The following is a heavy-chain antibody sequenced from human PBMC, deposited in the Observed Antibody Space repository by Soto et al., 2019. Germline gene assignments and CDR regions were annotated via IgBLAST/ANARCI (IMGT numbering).Heavy chain of an antibody. CDR1: GGSISSGGYS. Sequence: QLQLQESGSGLVKPSQTLSLTCAVSGGSISSGGYSWSWIRQPPGKGLEWIGYSYHSGSTYYNPSLKSRVTTSVDRSKDQFSLKLSSVTAADTAVYSCARGQVVAAQHWGQGTLVTVSS. D-gene: IGHD2-15*01. J-gene: IGHJ4*02. CDR3: ARGQVVAAQH. V-gene: IGHV4-30-2*01. CDR2: SYHSGST.